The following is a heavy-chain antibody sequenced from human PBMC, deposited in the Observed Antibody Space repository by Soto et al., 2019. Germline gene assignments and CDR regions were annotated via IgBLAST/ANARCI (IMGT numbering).Heavy chain of an antibody. CDR1: RYTYTSYY. D-gene: IGHD5-12*01. J-gene: IGHJ4*02. Sequence: GVSVKVSWKASRYTYTSYYMQWARHANGQGLEWMGIINPSGGSTSYAQMLQERVTISRDMSTSTAYMELSSLRPEDTAVYYCAADVRGYLYALARHWGPRTLVT. V-gene: IGHV1-46*01. CDR2: INPSGGST. CDR3: AADVRGYLYALARH.